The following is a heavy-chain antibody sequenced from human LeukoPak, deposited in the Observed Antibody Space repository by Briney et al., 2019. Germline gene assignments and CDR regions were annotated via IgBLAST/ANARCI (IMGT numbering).Heavy chain of an antibody. CDR1: GFTFSSYW. Sequence: QPGGSLRLSCAASGFTFSSYWMSWVRQAPGKGLEWVANIKQDGSEKYYVDSVKGRFTISRDNAKNSLYLQMNSLRAEDTAVYYCARVGADVLLWFGDPPWYFDLWGRGTLVTVSS. V-gene: IGHV3-7*01. D-gene: IGHD3-10*01. CDR2: IKQDGSEK. CDR3: ARVGADVLLWFGDPPWYFDL. J-gene: IGHJ2*01.